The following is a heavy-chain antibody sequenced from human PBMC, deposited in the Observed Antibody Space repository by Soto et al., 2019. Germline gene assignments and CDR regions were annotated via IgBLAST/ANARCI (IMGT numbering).Heavy chain of an antibody. CDR1: GLTISGKKY. D-gene: IGHD1-1*01. CDR2: LYDVDGS. Sequence: DVQLGESGGGVIQPGESLRLSCAAFGLTISGKKYVAWVRQAPGKGLEWVSALYDVDGSFYADSVTGRFTTSSDSSKTTVYLQMNDLRPDDTAVYYCATWHEREHAFDVWGQGTTVTISS. V-gene: IGHV3-53*01. J-gene: IGHJ3*01. CDR3: ATWHEREHAFDV.